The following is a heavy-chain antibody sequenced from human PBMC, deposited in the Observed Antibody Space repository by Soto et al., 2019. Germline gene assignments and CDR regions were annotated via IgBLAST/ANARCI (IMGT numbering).Heavy chain of an antibody. J-gene: IGHJ4*02. CDR3: AKVGSERYSGQHSDY. CDR2: IIYSSGST. Sequence: EVQLLESGGGLVQPGGSLRLSCAASGFTISNYAMNRVRQAPGKGLEWVSTIIYSSGSTYYADSVKGRFTISRDNSKNFLYLQMNSLRGDDTAVYYCAKVGSERYSGQHSDYWGQGTLVTISS. CDR1: GFTISNYA. D-gene: IGHD5-12*01. V-gene: IGHV3-23*01.